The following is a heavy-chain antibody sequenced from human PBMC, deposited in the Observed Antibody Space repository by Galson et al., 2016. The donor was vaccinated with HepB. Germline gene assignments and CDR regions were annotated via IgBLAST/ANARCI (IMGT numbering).Heavy chain of an antibody. J-gene: IGHJ4*02. CDR2: ISTGSTYI. V-gene: IGHV3-21*04. D-gene: IGHD5-24*01. Sequence: SLRLSCAASGFTFRSYNMTWVRQAPGKGLEWVSSISTGSTYIYYADSVKGRFTVSRDNARNSLYLRVDSLRVDDTGIYYCATDHNWAGYWGQGTLVIVSS. CDR1: GFTFRSYN. CDR3: ATDHNWAGY.